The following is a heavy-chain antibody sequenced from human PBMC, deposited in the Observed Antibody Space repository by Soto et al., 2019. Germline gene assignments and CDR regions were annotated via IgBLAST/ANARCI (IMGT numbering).Heavy chain of an antibody. V-gene: IGHV1-69*06. CDR1: GGTISTNV. D-gene: IGHD2-15*01. J-gene: IGHJ4*02. CDR2: IMPIFAAP. Sequence: QVQLMQSGAEVKKPGSSVKVSCKASGGTISTNVISWVRQAPGQGLEWMGEIMPIFAAPNNAQKFQGRLTLTADTSTTTVDMEMSSLTSEDTAVYFCATGARYCSGGSCYPDDWGQGTLVIVSS. CDR3: ATGARYCSGGSCYPDD.